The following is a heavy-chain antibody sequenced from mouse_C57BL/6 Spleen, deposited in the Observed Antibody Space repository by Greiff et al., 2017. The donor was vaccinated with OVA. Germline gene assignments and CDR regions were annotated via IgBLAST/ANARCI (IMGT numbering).Heavy chain of an antibody. CDR3: AREEKLRRWDY. CDR2: INPGSGGT. J-gene: IGHJ2*01. Sequence: VQLQQSGAELVRPGTSVKVSCKASGYAFTNYLIEWVKQRPGQGLEWIGVINPGSGGTNYNEKFKGKATLTADKSSSTAYMQLSSLTSEDSAVYFCAREEKLRRWDYWGQGTTLTVSS. CDR1: GYAFTNYL. D-gene: IGHD2-12*01. V-gene: IGHV1-54*01.